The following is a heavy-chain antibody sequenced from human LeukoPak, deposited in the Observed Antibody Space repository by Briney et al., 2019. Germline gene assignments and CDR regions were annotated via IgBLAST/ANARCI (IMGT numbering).Heavy chain of an antibody. Sequence: PETLSLTPTDSGGSTSSSTQYWGCTSQPPGNGLEWIGSIYYSGSPYSNPSLKSRVTIAVDTSKNQFSLKLSSVTAADTAVYYCARVLIWFGQLQNWFDPWGPGTLVTVSS. D-gene: IGHD3-10*01. CDR2: IYYSGSP. CDR3: ARVLIWFGQLQNWFDP. CDR1: GGSTSSSTQY. J-gene: IGHJ5*02. V-gene: IGHV4-39*07.